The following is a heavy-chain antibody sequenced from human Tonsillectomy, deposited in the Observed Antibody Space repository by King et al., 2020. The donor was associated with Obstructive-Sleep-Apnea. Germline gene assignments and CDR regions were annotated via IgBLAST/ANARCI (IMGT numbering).Heavy chain of an antibody. J-gene: IGHJ4*02. D-gene: IGHD3-22*01. CDR1: GGSFSGYY. V-gene: IGHV4-34*01. Sequence: VQLQQWGAGLLKPSETLSLTCAVYGGSFSGYYWSWIRQPPGKGLEGIGEINHSGSTNYNPSLTSRVTISVDTSKNQFSLKLSSVTAADTAVYYCARGVYYDSSGYYLFDYWGQGTLVTVSS. CDR2: INHSGST. CDR3: ARGVYYDSSGYYLFDY.